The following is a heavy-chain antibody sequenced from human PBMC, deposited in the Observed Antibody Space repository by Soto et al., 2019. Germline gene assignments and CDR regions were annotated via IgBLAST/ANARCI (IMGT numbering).Heavy chain of an antibody. V-gene: IGHV1-69*13. CDR2: IIPIFGTA. J-gene: IGHJ6*02. Sequence: GASVKVSCKASGGTFSSYAISWVRQAPGQGLEWMGGIIPIFGTANYAQKFQGRVTITADESTSTAYMELSSLRSEDTAVYYCALWGATMIVVVPRALRYYYYGMDVWGQGTTVTVSS. CDR3: ALWGATMIVVVPRALRYYYYGMDV. CDR1: GGTFSSYA. D-gene: IGHD3-22*01.